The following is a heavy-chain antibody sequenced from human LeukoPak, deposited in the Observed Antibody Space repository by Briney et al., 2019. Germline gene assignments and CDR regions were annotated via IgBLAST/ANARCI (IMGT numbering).Heavy chain of an antibody. Sequence: GGSLRLSCSASGFTFSSYGMHWVRQAPGKGLEYVSAISSNGGSTYYADSVKGRFTISRDNSKNTLYLQMSSLRAEDTAVYYCVKPANGLVSYFDYWGQGTLVTVSS. CDR1: GFTFSSYG. CDR2: ISSNGGST. J-gene: IGHJ4*02. CDR3: VKPANGLVSYFDY. V-gene: IGHV3-64D*09. D-gene: IGHD3/OR15-3a*01.